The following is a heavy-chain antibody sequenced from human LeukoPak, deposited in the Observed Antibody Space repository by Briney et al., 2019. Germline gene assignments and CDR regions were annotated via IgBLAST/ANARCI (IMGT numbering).Heavy chain of an antibody. D-gene: IGHD7-27*01. CDR1: GYTFTSYA. CDR2: INAGNGNT. CDR3: ARGESWGAYYYYGMDV. J-gene: IGHJ6*02. Sequence: ASVKVSCKASGYTFTSYAMHWVRQAPGQRLEWMGWINAGNGNTKYSQKFQGRVTITRDTSASTAYMELSSLRSEDTAVYYCARGESWGAYYYYGMDVWGQGTTATVSS. V-gene: IGHV1-3*01.